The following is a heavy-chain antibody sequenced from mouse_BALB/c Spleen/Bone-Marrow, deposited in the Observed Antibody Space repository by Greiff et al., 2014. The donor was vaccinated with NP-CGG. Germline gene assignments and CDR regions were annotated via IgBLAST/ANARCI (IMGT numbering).Heavy chain of an antibody. Sequence: QVQLQQSRAELVKPGASVKLSCKSSGYSFTSYWMHWVKQRPGQGLEWIGEICPSNGRSNYNDKFKSKATLTEDKSSSTAYMKLSGMTSESSAVYYCARSELRRGGYALDYWGLGTSVTVSS. CDR3: ARSELRRGGYALDY. J-gene: IGHJ4*01. CDR2: ICPSNGRS. V-gene: IGHV1S81*02. CDR1: GYSFTSYW. D-gene: IGHD2-12*01.